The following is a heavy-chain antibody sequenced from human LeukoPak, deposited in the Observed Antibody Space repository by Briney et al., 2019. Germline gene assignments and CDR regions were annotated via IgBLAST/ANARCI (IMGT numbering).Heavy chain of an antibody. J-gene: IGHJ4*02. D-gene: IGHD3-10*01. CDR3: ARDLWFGKPTLYY. Sequence: SVKVSCKASGGSFSSYAISWVRQAPGQGLEWMGRIIPIFGTANYAQKFQGRVTITTDESTSTAYMELSSLGSDDTAVYYCARDLWFGKPTLYYWAQENLVTVSS. V-gene: IGHV1-69*05. CDR1: GGSFSSYA. CDR2: IIPIFGTA.